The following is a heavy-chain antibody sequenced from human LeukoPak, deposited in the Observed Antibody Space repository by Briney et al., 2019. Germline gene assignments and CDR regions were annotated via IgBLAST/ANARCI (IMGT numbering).Heavy chain of an antibody. Sequence: SETLSLTCAVYGGSFSGYYWSWIRQPPGKGLEWIGEINHSGSTNYNPSLTSRVTISVDTSKNQFSLKLSSVTAADTAVYYCARDRGHEIDYWGQGTLVTVSS. CDR3: ARDRGHEIDY. CDR2: INHSGST. J-gene: IGHJ4*02. V-gene: IGHV4-34*01. CDR1: GGSFSGYY.